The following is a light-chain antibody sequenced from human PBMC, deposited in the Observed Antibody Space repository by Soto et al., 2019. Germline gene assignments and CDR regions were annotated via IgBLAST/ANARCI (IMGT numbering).Light chain of an antibody. Sequence: DIQMTQSPSSLSASVGDRVTITCQASQDISNYLNWYQQKPGKATKLLIYDASNLETGVTSRFSGSGSGTDFTLTISSLQPEDFATYYCQQSYSTLWTFGQGTRWIT. CDR3: QQSYSTLWT. J-gene: IGKJ1*01. CDR1: QDISNY. V-gene: IGKV1-39*01. CDR2: DAS.